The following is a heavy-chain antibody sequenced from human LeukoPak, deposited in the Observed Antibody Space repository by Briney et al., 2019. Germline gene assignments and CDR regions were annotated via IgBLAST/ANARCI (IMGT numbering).Heavy chain of an antibody. J-gene: IGHJ4*02. V-gene: IGHV3-23*01. D-gene: IGHD5-12*01. Sequence: GGSLRLSCAASGFTFRSYAMSWVRQAPAKGQGSVLAICGSGGSTYYADSVKGRFTISRDNAKNTLYLQMNSLRAEDTAVYYCAKDRSGYEGGGFDYWGQGTLVTVSS. CDR1: GFTFRSYA. CDR2: ICGSGGST. CDR3: AKDRSGYEGGGFDY.